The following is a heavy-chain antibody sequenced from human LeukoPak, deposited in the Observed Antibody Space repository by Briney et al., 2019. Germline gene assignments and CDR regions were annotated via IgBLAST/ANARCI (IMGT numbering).Heavy chain of an antibody. CDR3: ARVHDSSGYYFPFDY. D-gene: IGHD3-22*01. J-gene: IGHJ4*02. CDR2: IYYSGST. CDR1: GGSISSYY. Sequence: SETLSLTCTVSGGSISSYYWSWIRQPPGKGLEWIGYIYYSGSTNYNPSLKSRATISVDTSKNQFSLKLNSVTAADTAVYYCARVHDSSGYYFPFDYWGQGTLVTVS. V-gene: IGHV4-59*13.